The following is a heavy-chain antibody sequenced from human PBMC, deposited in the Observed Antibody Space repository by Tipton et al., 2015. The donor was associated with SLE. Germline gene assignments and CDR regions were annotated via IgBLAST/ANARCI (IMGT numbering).Heavy chain of an antibody. Sequence: TLSLTCTVSGGSISSYYWSWIRQPPGKGLEWIGYIYYSGSTNYNPSLKSRVTISVDTSKNQFSLKLSSVTAADTAVYYCASRGYSYGHFDYWGQGTLVTVSS. D-gene: IGHD5-18*01. CDR1: GGSISSYY. J-gene: IGHJ4*02. CDR2: IYYSGST. CDR3: ASRGYSYGHFDY. V-gene: IGHV4-59*12.